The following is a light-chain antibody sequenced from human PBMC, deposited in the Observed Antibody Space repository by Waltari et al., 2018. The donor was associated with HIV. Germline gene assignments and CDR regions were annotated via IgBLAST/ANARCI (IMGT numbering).Light chain of an antibody. Sequence: QSALTQPPSVSGAPGPRVTISCTWLRSTNFGTTYAVHWYQHRPGAGPRLVSYNKTRGPSCVPDRVVASKCGTGSSAAISGRQAGEEAALYCRSLERLSVVPMFGGETRLTV. CDR1: RSTNFGTTYA. CDR3: RSLERLSVVPM. J-gene: IGLJ3*02. V-gene: IGLV1-40*01. CDR2: NKT.